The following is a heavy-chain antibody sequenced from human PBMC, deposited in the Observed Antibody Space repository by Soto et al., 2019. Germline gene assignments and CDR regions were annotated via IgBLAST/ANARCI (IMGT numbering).Heavy chain of an antibody. J-gene: IGHJ5*02. CDR1: GVSVNSGDYY. CDR2: VYYRGRT. Sequence: LSLTCSVSGVSVNSGDYYWNWIRQAPGKGLEWIGYVYYRGRTYYSPSLQGRLTISQDTSKNQISLRLASVTVADTAVYYCARGFKFPVGATPGWFDPWGQGTLVTVSS. D-gene: IGHD2-15*01. CDR3: ARGFKFPVGATPGWFDP. V-gene: IGHV4-30-4*01.